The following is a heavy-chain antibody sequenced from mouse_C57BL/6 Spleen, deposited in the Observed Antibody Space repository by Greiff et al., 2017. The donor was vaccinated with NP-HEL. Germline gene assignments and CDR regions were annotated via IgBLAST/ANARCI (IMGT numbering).Heavy chain of an antibody. V-gene: IGHV7-3*01. D-gene: IGHD2-2*01. CDR2: IRHKGNGYTT. Sequence: EVQLVESGGGLVQPGGSLSLSCAASGFTFTDYYMSWVRQPPGKALEWLGFIRHKGNGYTTDYSASVKGRFTISRDNSQSILYHQLNALRAEDSATYYCARSHYGSYAMDYWGQGTSVTVSS. J-gene: IGHJ4*01. CDR3: ARSHYGSYAMDY. CDR1: GFTFTDYY.